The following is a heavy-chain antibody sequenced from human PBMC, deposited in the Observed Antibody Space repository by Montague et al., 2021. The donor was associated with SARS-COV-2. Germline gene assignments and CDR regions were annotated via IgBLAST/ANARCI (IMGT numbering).Heavy chain of an antibody. Sequence: SETLSLTCAVYGGSFSGYYWSWIRQPPGKGLEWTGEINHSGSTNYNPSLKSRATISVDTSKNQFSLKLSSVTAADTAVYYCARGYDYVWGSYRYLHWFDPWGQGTLVTVSS. D-gene: IGHD3-16*02. J-gene: IGHJ5*02. CDR2: INHSGST. CDR1: GGSFSGYY. CDR3: ARGYDYVWGSYRYLHWFDP. V-gene: IGHV4-34*01.